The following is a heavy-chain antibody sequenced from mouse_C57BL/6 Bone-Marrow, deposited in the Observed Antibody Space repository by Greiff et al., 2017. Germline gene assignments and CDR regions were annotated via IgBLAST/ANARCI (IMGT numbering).Heavy chain of an antibody. V-gene: IGHV1-81*01. CDR3: AREENLLWLRRDDY. D-gene: IGHD2-2*01. CDR1: GYTFTSYG. CDR2: ISPRSGNT. Sequence: QVQLQQSGAELARPGASVKLSCKASGYTFTSYGISWVKQRTGQGLEWIGEISPRSGNTYYNEKFKGKATLTADKSSSTAYMELRSLTSEDSAVYFCAREENLLWLRRDDYWGQGTTLTVSS. J-gene: IGHJ2*01.